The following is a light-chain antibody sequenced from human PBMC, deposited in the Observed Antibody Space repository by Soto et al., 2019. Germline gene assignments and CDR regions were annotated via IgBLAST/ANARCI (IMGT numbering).Light chain of an antibody. J-gene: IGKJ1*01. Sequence: DIQMTQSPSTLSGSVGDRVTITCRASQTIRSWLAWYQQKPGKAPKLLIYKASTLKSGVPSRFRGSGSGTDFTLTISSLKPDDFATYYCQHYNSYSEAFGQGTKVDIK. CDR3: QHYNSYSEA. V-gene: IGKV1-5*03. CDR1: QTIRSW. CDR2: KAS.